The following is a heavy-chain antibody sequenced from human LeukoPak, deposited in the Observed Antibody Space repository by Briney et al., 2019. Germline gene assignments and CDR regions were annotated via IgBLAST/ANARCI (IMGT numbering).Heavy chain of an antibody. CDR2: ISYDGSNK. Sequence: GGSLRLSCVASGFTFSSYGMHWVRQAPGKGLEWVAVISYDGSNKYYADSVKGRFTISRDNSKNTLYLQMNSLRAEDTAVYYCAKDRVLVTWGQGTLVTVSS. D-gene: IGHD6-6*01. CDR1: GFTFSSYG. CDR3: AKDRVLVT. V-gene: IGHV3-30*18. J-gene: IGHJ5*02.